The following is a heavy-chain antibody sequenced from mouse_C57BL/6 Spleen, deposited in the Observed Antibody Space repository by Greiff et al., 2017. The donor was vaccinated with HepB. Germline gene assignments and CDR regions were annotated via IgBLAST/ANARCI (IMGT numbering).Heavy chain of an antibody. CDR1: GFSLASYG. CDR3: ARNSYYYGSSYAYFDY. CDR2: IWSGGST. D-gene: IGHD1-1*01. V-gene: IGHV2-2*01. J-gene: IGHJ2*01. Sequence: QVQLKESGPGLVQPSQSLSITCTVSGFSLASYGVHWVRQSPGKGLEWLGVIWSGGSTDYNAAFISRLSISKDNSKSQVFFKMNSLQADDTAIYYCARNSYYYGSSYAYFDYWGQGTTLTVSS.